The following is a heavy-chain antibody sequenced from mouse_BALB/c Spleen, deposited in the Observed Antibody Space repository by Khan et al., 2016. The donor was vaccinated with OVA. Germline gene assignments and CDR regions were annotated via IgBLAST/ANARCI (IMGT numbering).Heavy chain of an antibody. D-gene: IGHD1-1*01. V-gene: IGHV1-7*01. CDR1: GYTFINYW. J-gene: IGHJ2*01. CDR2: INPSTGYT. CDR3: ARRGLRWDFDY. Sequence: QVQLQQSGAELAKPGASVKMSCKASGYTFINYWILWVKQRPGQGLEWIGYINPSTGYTEFSQNFKDKATLTADKSSSTAYMQLSSLTSEDSADYYCARRGLRWDFDYWGQGTTLTVSS.